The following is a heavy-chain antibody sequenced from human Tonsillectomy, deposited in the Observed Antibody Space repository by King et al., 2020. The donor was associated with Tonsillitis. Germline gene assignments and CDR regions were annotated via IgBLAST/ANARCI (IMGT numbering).Heavy chain of an antibody. D-gene: IGHD3-10*01. CDR3: ARGPDYYGSGSYNAFDI. CDR2: MNPNSGNT. CDR1: GYTFTSYD. J-gene: IGHJ3*02. Sequence: VQLVESGAEVKKPGASVKVSCKASGYTFTSYDINWVRQATGQGLEWMGWMNPNSGNTGYAQKFQGRVTMTRNTSISTAYMELSSLRSEDTAVYYCARGPDYYGSGSYNAFDIWGQGTMVTVSS. V-gene: IGHV1-8*01.